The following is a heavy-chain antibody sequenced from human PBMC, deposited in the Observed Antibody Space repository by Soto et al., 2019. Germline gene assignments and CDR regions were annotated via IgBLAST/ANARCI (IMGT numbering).Heavy chain of an antibody. V-gene: IGHV1-3*01. Sequence: ASVKVSCKASGYTFTSYAMHWVRQAPGQRLEWMGWINAGNGNTKYSQKFQGRVTTTRDTSASTAYMELSSLRSEDTAVYYCAREPYYYGSGSYSWFDPWGQGTLVTVSS. J-gene: IGHJ5*02. CDR1: GYTFTSYA. CDR3: AREPYYYGSGSYSWFDP. CDR2: INAGNGNT. D-gene: IGHD3-10*01.